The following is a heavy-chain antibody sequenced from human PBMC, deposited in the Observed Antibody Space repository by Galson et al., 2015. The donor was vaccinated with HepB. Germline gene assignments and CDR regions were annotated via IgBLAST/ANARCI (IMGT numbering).Heavy chain of an antibody. Sequence: LSLTCAVSGGAISSNNWLTWVRQTPGQGLEWIGEVSHSGSVKYNPSLASRVTFSVDKSKDKFSLKLTSVTAADTAVYYCARGLYSGYDWFTGNHGDYSGMDVWGQGTTVTVSS. CDR3: ARGLYSGYDWFTGNHGDYSGMDV. D-gene: IGHD5-12*01. CDR2: VSHSGSV. CDR1: GGAISSNNW. J-gene: IGHJ6*02. V-gene: IGHV4-4*02.